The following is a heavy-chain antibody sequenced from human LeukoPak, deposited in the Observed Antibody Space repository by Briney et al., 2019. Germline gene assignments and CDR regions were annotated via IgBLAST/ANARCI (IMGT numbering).Heavy chain of an antibody. Sequence: SQTVSLTCTVSGGSISSGGYYWSWTRQHPGEGLEWIGYIYYSGSTYYNPSLKSRVTISVDTSKNQFSLKLSSVTAADTAVYYCARLLWFGEFLFDPWGQGTLVTVSS. D-gene: IGHD3-10*01. V-gene: IGHV4-31*03. CDR1: GGSISSGGYY. J-gene: IGHJ5*02. CDR2: IYYSGST. CDR3: ARLLWFGEFLFDP.